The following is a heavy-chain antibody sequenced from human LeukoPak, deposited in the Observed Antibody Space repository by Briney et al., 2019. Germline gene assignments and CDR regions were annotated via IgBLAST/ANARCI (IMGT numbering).Heavy chain of an antibody. CDR1: GFTFDDYA. V-gene: IGHV3-9*01. Sequence: GGSLRLSCAASGFTFDDYAMHWVRHAPGKGLEWVSGISWNSGSIGYADSVKGRFTISRDNAKNSPYLQMNSLRAEDTAVYYCAKAPTPVVAATLFHHWGQGTLVTVS. D-gene: IGHD2-15*01. CDR3: AKAPTPVVAATLFHH. CDR2: ISWNSGSI. J-gene: IGHJ1*01.